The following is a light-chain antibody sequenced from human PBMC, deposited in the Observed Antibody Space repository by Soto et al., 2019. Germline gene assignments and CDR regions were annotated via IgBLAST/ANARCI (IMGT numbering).Light chain of an antibody. Sequence: EIVLTQSPGTLSLSPGERATLSCRASQSVSSSYLAWYQQKPGQAPRLLIYGASSRATGIPDRFSGSGSGTDFTLTISRLEPEDFAVYYCQQYGNLYTFGQGPRWIS. J-gene: IGKJ2*01. CDR3: QQYGNLYT. CDR2: GAS. CDR1: QSVSSSY. V-gene: IGKV3-20*01.